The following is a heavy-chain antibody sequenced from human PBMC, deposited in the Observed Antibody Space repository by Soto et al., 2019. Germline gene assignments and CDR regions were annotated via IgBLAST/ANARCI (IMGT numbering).Heavy chain of an antibody. CDR3: AMLGGWSGGSSGMDV. Sequence: EVQLVESGGGLVQPGGSLRLSCAASGLIFSDYHMDWVRQAPGKGVEWVGRIRRKANSYTTEYAASVKGRFTISRDDSKASMYLQRNSLKSEDTAVYYCAMLGGWSGGSSGMDVWGQGTTVTVSS. CDR2: IRRKANSYTT. CDR1: GLIFSDYH. D-gene: IGHD6-19*01. J-gene: IGHJ6*02. V-gene: IGHV3-72*01.